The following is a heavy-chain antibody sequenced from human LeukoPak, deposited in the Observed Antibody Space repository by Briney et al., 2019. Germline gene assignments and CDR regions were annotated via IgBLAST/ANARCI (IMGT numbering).Heavy chain of an antibody. J-gene: IGHJ6*02. CDR2: IKQDGSEK. CDR3: ARDSEQWLDYGMDV. V-gene: IGHV3-7*01. CDR1: GFTFSSYS. D-gene: IGHD6-19*01. Sequence: GGSLRLSCAASGFTFSSYSMNWVRQAPGKGLEGVANIKQDGSEKYYVDSVKGRFTISRDNAKNSLYLQMNSLRAEDTAVYYCARDSEQWLDYGMDVWGQGTTVTVSS.